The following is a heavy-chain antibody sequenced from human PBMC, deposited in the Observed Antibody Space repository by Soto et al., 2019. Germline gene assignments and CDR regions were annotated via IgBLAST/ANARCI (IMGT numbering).Heavy chain of an antibody. CDR1: GFTFSSYA. D-gene: IGHD3-16*01. V-gene: IGHV3-23*01. J-gene: IGHJ5*02. CDR2: ISGSGGST. Sequence: GGSLRLSCAASGFTFSSYAMSWVRQAPGKGLEWVSAISGSGGSTYYADSVKGRFTISRDNSKNTLYLQMNSLRAEDTAVYYCAKTEGFGNWDEVDGDNWFDPWGQGTLVTVSS. CDR3: AKTEGFGNWDEVDGDNWFDP.